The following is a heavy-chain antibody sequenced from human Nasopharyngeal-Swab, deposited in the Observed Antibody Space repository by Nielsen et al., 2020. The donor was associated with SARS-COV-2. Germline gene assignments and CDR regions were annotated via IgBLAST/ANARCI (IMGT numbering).Heavy chain of an antibody. Sequence: GESLKISCAASGFTFSSYSLNWVRQAPGKGLEWVSYISGSGGTKYYADSVKGRFTISRDNAKNSLYLQMNSLRAEDTAVYYCARGSGGMDVWGKGTTVTVSS. V-gene: IGHV3-48*04. CDR2: ISGSGGTK. J-gene: IGHJ6*04. CDR1: GFTFSSYS. D-gene: IGHD3-16*01. CDR3: ARGSGGMDV.